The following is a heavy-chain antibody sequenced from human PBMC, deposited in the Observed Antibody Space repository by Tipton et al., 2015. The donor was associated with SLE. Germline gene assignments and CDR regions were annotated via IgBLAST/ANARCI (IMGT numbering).Heavy chain of an antibody. D-gene: IGHD6-6*01. Sequence: TLSLTCTVSGGSIRRHNSTWDWIRQPPGKGLEWIGSIYYTGRTYYNPSLKSRVTMSVDPSKNQFSLKLSSVTAADTAVYYCARDYSSSSSYYYYYMDVWGKGTTVTVSS. V-gene: IGHV4-39*07. J-gene: IGHJ6*03. CDR2: IYYTGRT. CDR3: ARDYSSSSSYYYYYMDV. CDR1: GGSIRRHNST.